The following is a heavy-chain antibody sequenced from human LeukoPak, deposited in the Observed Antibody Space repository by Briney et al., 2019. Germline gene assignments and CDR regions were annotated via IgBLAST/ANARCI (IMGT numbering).Heavy chain of an antibody. CDR3: ATTAAYCGGDCYDYYYYYGMDV. CDR1: GGTFSSYA. CDR2: IIPILGIA. D-gene: IGHD2-21*02. Sequence: SVKVSCKASGGTFSSYAISWVRQAPGQGLEWMGRIIPILGIANYAQKFQGRVTITADKSTSTAYMELSSLRSEDTAVYYCATTAAYCGGDCYDYYYYYGMDVWGQGTTVTVSS. V-gene: IGHV1-69*04. J-gene: IGHJ6*02.